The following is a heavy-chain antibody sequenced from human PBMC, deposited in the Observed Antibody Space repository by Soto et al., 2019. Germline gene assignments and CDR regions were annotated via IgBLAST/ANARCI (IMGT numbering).Heavy chain of an antibody. CDR3: ARETEGYGSGSYYNVPNYYGMDV. J-gene: IGHJ6*02. V-gene: IGHV4-4*02. D-gene: IGHD3-10*01. Sequence: QVQLQESGPGLVKPSGTLSLTCAVSGGSISSSNWWSWVRQPPGKGLEWIGEIYHSGSTNYNPSLKSRVTRSVDKSKNQFSLKLRSVTAGDTAVYFCARETEGYGSGSYYNVPNYYGMDVWGQGTTVTVSS. CDR2: IYHSGST. CDR1: GGSISSSNW.